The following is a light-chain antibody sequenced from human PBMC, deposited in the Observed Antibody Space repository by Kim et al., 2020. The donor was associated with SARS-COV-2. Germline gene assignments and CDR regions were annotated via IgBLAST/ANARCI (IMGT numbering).Light chain of an antibody. CDR3: QQYNNWPET. CDR1: QSVSSN. Sequence: VSPGDRATRSCRASQSVSSNLAWYQQKPGQAPRLLIYSTSTRATGIPARFSGSGSGTEFTLTISSLQSEDFAVYYCQQYNNWPETFGQGTKVDIK. V-gene: IGKV3-15*01. CDR2: STS. J-gene: IGKJ1*01.